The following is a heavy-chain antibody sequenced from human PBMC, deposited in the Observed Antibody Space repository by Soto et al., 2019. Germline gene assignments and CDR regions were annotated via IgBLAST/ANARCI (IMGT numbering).Heavy chain of an antibody. J-gene: IGHJ6*02. V-gene: IGHV3-33*01. CDR2: IWHDGNNK. Sequence: GALRLSCAASGFTFSNYGMHWVRQAPGKGLEWVAIIWHDGNNKYYADSVRGRFIISRDNSKNRLYLQMNSLRAEDTAVYYCASDLVGASDSYGLDVWGQGTPVTVSS. CDR1: GFTFSNYG. D-gene: IGHD1-26*01. CDR3: ASDLVGASDSYGLDV.